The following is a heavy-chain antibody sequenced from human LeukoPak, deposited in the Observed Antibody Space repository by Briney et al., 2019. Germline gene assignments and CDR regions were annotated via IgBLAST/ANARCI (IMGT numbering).Heavy chain of an antibody. J-gene: IGHJ4*02. CDR3: AKDRGSGSAIDY. D-gene: IGHD3-10*01. CDR1: GFTFSNHG. Sequence: GGTLRLSCAASGFTFSNHGMNWVRQAPGKGLEWVSGISPSGDITYYADSVKGRFTISRDNSKNTLYLQMNSLRAEDTAVYYCAKDRGSGSAIDYWGQGTLVTVSS. V-gene: IGHV3-23*01. CDR2: ISPSGDIT.